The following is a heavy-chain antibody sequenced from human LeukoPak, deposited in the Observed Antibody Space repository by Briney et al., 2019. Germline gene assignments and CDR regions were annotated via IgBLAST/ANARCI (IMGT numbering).Heavy chain of an antibody. CDR3: ATSTVTTPSYYYYGMDV. V-gene: IGHV3-23*01. CDR1: GFTFSSYA. J-gene: IGHJ6*02. CDR2: ISGSGGST. D-gene: IGHD4-17*01. Sequence: GRSLRLSCAASGFTFSSYAMSWVRQAPGKGLEWVSAISGSGGSTYYADSVKGRFTISRDNSKNTLYLQMNSLRAEDTAVYYCATSTVTTPSYYYYGMDVWGQGTTVTVSS.